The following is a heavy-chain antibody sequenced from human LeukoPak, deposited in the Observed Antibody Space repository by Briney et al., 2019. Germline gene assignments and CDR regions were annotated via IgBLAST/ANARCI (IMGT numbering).Heavy chain of an antibody. D-gene: IGHD5-12*01. CDR2: INPNSGGT. V-gene: IGHV1-2*02. CDR3: ARPIVATIMGPYNWFDP. Sequence: ASVKVSCKASGYTFTGYYMHWVRQAPGQGLEWMGWINPNSGGTNYAQKFQGRVTMTRNTSISTAYMELSSLRSEDTAVYYCARPIVATIMGPYNWFDPWGQGTLVTVSS. J-gene: IGHJ5*02. CDR1: GYTFTGYY.